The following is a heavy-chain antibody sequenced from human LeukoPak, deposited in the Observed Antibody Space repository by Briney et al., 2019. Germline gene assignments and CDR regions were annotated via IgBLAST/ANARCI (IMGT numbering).Heavy chain of an antibody. CDR1: GFTFTDHF. J-gene: IGHJ4*02. Sequence: GGSLRLSCAGSGFTFTDHFMHWVRQAPGKGLEWVAFISYDGTNKYYADSVKGRFTISRDNSKNTLYLQMNSLRAEDTAVYYCARERLLGSSWDYWGQGTLVTVSS. CDR3: ARERLLGSSWDY. V-gene: IGHV3-30*19. CDR2: ISYDGTNK. D-gene: IGHD6-6*01.